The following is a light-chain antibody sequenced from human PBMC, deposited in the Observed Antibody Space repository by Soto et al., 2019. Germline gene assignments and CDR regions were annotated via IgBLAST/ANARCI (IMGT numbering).Light chain of an antibody. Sequence: DIQLTQSPSVLSASVGDRVTVTCRASQDISSFLAWYHQTPGKAPNLLIDAASTLQSGVPSRFSGSGAGTEFTLTISSQQPEDFATDYCQQRESYPRTLGGGTKGEI. CDR2: AAS. V-gene: IGKV1-9*01. J-gene: IGKJ4*01. CDR1: QDISSF. CDR3: QQRESYPRT.